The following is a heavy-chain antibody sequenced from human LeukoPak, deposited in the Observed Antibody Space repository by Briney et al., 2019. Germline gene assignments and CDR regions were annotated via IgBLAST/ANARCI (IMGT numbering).Heavy chain of an antibody. V-gene: IGHV7-4-1*02. CDR3: ARDSQWFGELFTFDY. J-gene: IGHJ4*02. CDR2: INTNTGNP. D-gene: IGHD3-10*01. CDR1: GYTFTSYA. Sequence: EASLKVSCKASGYTFTSYAMNWVRQAPGQGLEWMGWINTNTGNPTYAQGFTGRFVFSLDTSVSTAYLQISSLKAEDTAVYYCARDSQWFGELFTFDYWGQGTLVTVSS.